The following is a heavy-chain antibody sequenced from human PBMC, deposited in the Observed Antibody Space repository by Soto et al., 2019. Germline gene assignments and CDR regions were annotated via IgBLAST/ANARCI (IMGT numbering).Heavy chain of an antibody. CDR3: AAYHSTGYLN. D-gene: IGHD3-22*01. CDR2: IWFDGSNK. J-gene: IGHJ4*02. Sequence: QVQLLESGGGVVQPGRSLRLSCAASGFTFSRYGMHWVRQAPGKGLDWVAVIWFDGSNKNYADSVKGRFTISIDDSKNTLYLQMNSLRVEDTAVYYCAAYHSTGYLNWGQGTLVTVSS. V-gene: IGHV3-33*01. CDR1: GFTFSRYG.